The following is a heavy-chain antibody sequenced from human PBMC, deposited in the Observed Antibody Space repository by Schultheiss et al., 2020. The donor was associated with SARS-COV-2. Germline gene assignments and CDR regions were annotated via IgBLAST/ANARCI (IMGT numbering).Heavy chain of an antibody. J-gene: IGHJ2*01. CDR2: IYYSGST. Sequence: SQTLSLTCTVSGGSISSYYWGWIRQPPGKGLEWIGSIYYSGSTNHNPSLKSRVTISVDTSKNQFSLKLSSVTAADTAVYYCARSKQQLGYWYFDLWGRGTLVTVSS. V-gene: IGHV4-59*08. CDR1: GGSISSYY. D-gene: IGHD6-13*01. CDR3: ARSKQQLGYWYFDL.